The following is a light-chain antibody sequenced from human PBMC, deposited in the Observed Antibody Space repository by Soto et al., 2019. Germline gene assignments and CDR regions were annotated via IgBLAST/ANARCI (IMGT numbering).Light chain of an antibody. J-gene: IGKJ5*01. CDR3: QQHGSSPST. Sequence: VLTQSPGTLSLSPGYRATLSCRPSQTVTRNYLAWHQQKPGQTPRLLVYGASSRATGIPDRFSGSGSGTDFTLTISRLEPEDFAVYYCQQHGSSPSTFGQGTRLEIK. CDR2: GAS. CDR1: QTVTRNY. V-gene: IGKV3-20*01.